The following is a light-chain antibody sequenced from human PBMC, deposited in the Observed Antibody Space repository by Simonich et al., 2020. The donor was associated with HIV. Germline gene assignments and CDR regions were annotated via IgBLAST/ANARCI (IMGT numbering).Light chain of an antibody. CDR3: QQAITFPRT. CDR1: QGISSW. Sequence: DIQMTQSPSSVSASVGDRVTITCRSSQGISSWLAWYQQRPGKAPKLLMYAAYSLQSGVPSRFSGSGAGTKFTLTISSLQPEDFATYYCQQAITFPRTFGQGTRVDVK. V-gene: IGKV1-12*01. CDR2: AAY. J-gene: IGKJ1*01.